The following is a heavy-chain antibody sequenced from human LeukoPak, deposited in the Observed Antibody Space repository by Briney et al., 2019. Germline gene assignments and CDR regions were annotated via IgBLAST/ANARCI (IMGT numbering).Heavy chain of an antibody. CDR2: IYYSGST. CDR3: ARQGGYCSSTSCPFDY. D-gene: IGHD2-2*01. J-gene: IGHJ4*02. V-gene: IGHV4-39*01. CDR1: GGSISSSSYY. Sequence: SETLSLTCTVSGGSISSSSYYWRWIRQPPGKGLEWIGSIYYSGSTYYNPSLKSRVTISVDTSKNQFSLKLSSVTAADTAVYYCARQGGYCSSTSCPFDYWGQGTLVTVSS.